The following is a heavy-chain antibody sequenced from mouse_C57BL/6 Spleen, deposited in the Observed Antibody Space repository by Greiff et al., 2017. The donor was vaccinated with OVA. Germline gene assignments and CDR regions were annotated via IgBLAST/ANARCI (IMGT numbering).Heavy chain of an antibody. V-gene: IGHV1-82*01. D-gene: IGHD1-1*01. CDR2: IYPGDGDT. Sequence: LVESGPELVKPGASVKISCKASGYAFSSSWMNWVKQRPGQGLEWIGRIYPGDGDTNYNGKFKGKATLTADKSSSTAYMQLSSLTSEDSAVYFCARRGCTTYAMDYWGQGTSVTVSS. J-gene: IGHJ4*01. CDR3: ARRGCTTYAMDY. CDR1: GYAFSSSW.